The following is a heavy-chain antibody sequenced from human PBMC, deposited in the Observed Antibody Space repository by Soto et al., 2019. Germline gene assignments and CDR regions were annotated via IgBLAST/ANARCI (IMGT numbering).Heavy chain of an antibody. CDR1: GGSISSGGYS. D-gene: IGHD3-22*01. Sequence: SETLSLTCAVSGGSISSGGYSWSWIRQPPGKGLEWIGYIYHSGSTYYNPSLKSRVTISVDRSKSQFSLKLSSVTAADTAVYYCARAVSGYDSSGYYYAWFDPWGQGTLVTVSA. CDR2: IYHSGST. J-gene: IGHJ5*02. V-gene: IGHV4-30-2*01. CDR3: ARAVSGYDSSGYYYAWFDP.